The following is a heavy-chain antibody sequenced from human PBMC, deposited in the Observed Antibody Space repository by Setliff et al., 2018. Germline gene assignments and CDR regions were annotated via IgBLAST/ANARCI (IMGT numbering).Heavy chain of an antibody. D-gene: IGHD6-19*01. CDR2: ISSYNDNT. CDR1: GYMFKSYG. V-gene: IGHV1-18*04. J-gene: IGHJ3*02. CDR3: ARDSRQWLEGGASGDMDI. Sequence: ASVKVSCKASGYMFKSYGINWMRQAPGQGLEWMGWISSYNDNTKSAQKFQGRITMTTDTATTTSYMELRSLRSDDTAVYYCARDSRQWLEGGASGDMDIWGQGTMVTVSS.